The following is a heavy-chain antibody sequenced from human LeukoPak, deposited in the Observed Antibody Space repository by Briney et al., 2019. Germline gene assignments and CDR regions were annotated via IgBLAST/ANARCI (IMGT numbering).Heavy chain of an antibody. CDR3: AKATSEGRWAPYDMDV. D-gene: IGHD5-24*01. CDR1: GFTFSTYN. V-gene: IGHV3-30*18. J-gene: IGHJ6*02. CDR2: ISYDGTDE. Sequence: GGSLRLSCAASGFTFSTYNIHWVRQAPGKGLDWVAAISYDGTDEYYADSVKGRFTISRDNSKTTLYLYMNSLRPEDTAVYYCAKATSEGRWAPYDMDVWGQGTTVIVSS.